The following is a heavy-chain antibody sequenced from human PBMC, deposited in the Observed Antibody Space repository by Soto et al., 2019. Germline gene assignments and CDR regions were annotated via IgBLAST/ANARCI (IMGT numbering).Heavy chain of an antibody. J-gene: IGHJ5*02. Sequence: ASVKVSCTVSGYTLTELSMHWVRQAPGKGLEWMGGFDPEDGETIYAQKFQGRVTMTEDTSTDTAYMELSSLRSEDTAVYYCATIFMRSSTSPAFWFDPWGQGTLVTVSS. V-gene: IGHV1-24*01. CDR2: FDPEDGET. D-gene: IGHD2-2*01. CDR3: ATIFMRSSTSPAFWFDP. CDR1: GYTLTELS.